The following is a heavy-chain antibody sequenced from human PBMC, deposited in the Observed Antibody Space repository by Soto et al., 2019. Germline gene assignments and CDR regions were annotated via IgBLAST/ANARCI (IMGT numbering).Heavy chain of an antibody. V-gene: IGHV4-59*06. CDR2: IYYSGST. D-gene: IGHD3-16*02. J-gene: IGHJ4*02. CDR1: GGSISSYY. Sequence: SETLSLTCTVSGGSISSYYWSWIRQPPGKGLEWIGYIYYSGSTYYNPSLKSRVTISVDTSKNQFSLRLNSVTAADTAVYYCVRGVIHLGQGTLVTVSS. CDR3: VRGVIH.